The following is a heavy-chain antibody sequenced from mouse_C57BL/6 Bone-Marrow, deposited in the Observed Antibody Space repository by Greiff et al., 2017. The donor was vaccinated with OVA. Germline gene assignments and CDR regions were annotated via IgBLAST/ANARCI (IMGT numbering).Heavy chain of an antibody. CDR2: ISNGGGST. CDR3: ARPLITTVVDWFAY. CDR1: GFTFSDYY. V-gene: IGHV5-12*01. D-gene: IGHD1-1*01. J-gene: IGHJ3*01. Sequence: EVMLVESGGGLVQPGGSLKLSCAASGFTFSDYYMYWVRQTPEKRLEWVAYISNGGGSTYYPDTVKGRFTISRDNAKNTLYLQMSHLKSEDTAMYYCARPLITTVVDWFAYWGQGTLVTVSA.